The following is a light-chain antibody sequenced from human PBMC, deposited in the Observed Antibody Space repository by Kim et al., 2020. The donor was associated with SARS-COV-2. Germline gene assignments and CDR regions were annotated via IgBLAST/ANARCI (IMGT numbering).Light chain of an antibody. CDR1: SSDIGAYDR. CDR3: NSFTTTSTWV. Sequence: QSALTQPASVSGSPGRSITISCAGSSSDIGAYDRVSWYRQHPGKAPTLVISEVSQRPSGVSSRFSGSKSGITASLTISGLQADDEADYYCNSFTTTSTWVFGGGTQLTVL. J-gene: IGLJ3*02. CDR2: EVS. V-gene: IGLV2-14*03.